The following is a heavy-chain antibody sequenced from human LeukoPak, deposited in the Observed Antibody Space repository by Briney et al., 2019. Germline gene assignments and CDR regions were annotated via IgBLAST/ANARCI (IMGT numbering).Heavy chain of an antibody. CDR3: ARDPTHYYDSSGYFDY. Sequence: GRSLRLSCAASGFTFSSYAMHWVRQAPGKGLEWVAVISYDGSNKYYADSVKGRFTISRDNSKNTLYLQMNSLRAEDTAVYYCARDPTHYYDSSGYFDYWGQGTLVTVSS. CDR2: ISYDGSNK. V-gene: IGHV3-30-3*01. J-gene: IGHJ4*02. CDR1: GFTFSSYA. D-gene: IGHD3-22*01.